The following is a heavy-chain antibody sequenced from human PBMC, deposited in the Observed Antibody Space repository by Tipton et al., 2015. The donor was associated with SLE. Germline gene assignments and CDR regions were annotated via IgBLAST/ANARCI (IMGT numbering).Heavy chain of an antibody. CDR2: FYSSGNT. V-gene: IGHV4-61*02. CDR3: ARFPDYDSSVP. J-gene: IGHJ5*02. CDR1: GGSTSSGTYY. D-gene: IGHD3-22*01. Sequence: TLSLTCAVYGGSTSSGTYYWSWIRQPAGRGLELIGFFYSSGNTNHNPSLNSRVTISVDTSKNQFSLKLSSVTAADTAVYYCARFPDYDSSVPWGQGTLVTVSS.